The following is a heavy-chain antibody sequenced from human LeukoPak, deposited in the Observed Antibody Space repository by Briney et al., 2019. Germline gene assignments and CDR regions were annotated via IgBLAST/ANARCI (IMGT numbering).Heavy chain of an antibody. D-gene: IGHD3-22*01. CDR1: GFTFDDYA. CDR3: AKVMSPYYYDSSAHLGGVYYFDY. V-gene: IGHV3-9*01. J-gene: IGHJ4*02. Sequence: GGSLRLSCAASGFTFDDYAMHWVRQAPGKGLEWVSGISWNSGSIGYADSVKGRFTISRDNAKNSLYLQMNSLRAEDTALYYCAKVMSPYYYDSSAHLGGVYYFDYWGQGTLVTVSS. CDR2: ISWNSGSI.